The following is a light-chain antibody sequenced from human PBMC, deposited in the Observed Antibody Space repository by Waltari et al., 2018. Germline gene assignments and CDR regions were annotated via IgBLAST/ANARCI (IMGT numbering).Light chain of an antibody. CDR3: QQSSSWA. Sequence: IQMTQSPSSLSASVGDRFTITCRTSQSTSNRLNWYQQKPGKVPKVLIYAASSLQSGVPSRFSGSGSGTEFTLTISSLQPEDSATYYCQQSSSWAFGQGTKVEIK. J-gene: IGKJ1*01. CDR2: AAS. V-gene: IGKV1-39*01. CDR1: QSTSNR.